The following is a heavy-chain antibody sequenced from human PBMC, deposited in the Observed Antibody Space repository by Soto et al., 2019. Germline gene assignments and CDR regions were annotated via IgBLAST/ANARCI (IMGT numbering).Heavy chain of an antibody. CDR2: IRSKANSYAT. CDR1: GFTFSGSA. Sequence: EVQLVESGGGLVQPGGSLKLSCAASGFTFSGSAMHWVRQASGKGLEWVGRIRSKANSYATAYAASVKGRFTISRDDSXETAYLQMISLKTEDTAVYYCTRVVQAGMRSDFDYWGQGTLGTVSS. V-gene: IGHV3-73*02. CDR3: TRVVQAGMRSDFDY. J-gene: IGHJ4*02. D-gene: IGHD2-2*01.